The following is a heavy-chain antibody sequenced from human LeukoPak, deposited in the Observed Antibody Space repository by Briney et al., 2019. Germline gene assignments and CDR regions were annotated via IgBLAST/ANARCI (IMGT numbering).Heavy chain of an antibody. V-gene: IGHV4-34*01. CDR2: INHSGST. Sequence: PSETLSLTCAVYGGSFSGYYWSWIRQPPGKGLEWIGEINHSGSTNYNPSLKSRVTISVDTSKNQFSLKLSSVTAADTAVYYCARGRHCGSTSCWRTYYYYYMDVWGKGTTVTVSS. CDR3: ARGRHCGSTSCWRTYYYYYMDV. D-gene: IGHD2-2*01. CDR1: GGSFSGYY. J-gene: IGHJ6*03.